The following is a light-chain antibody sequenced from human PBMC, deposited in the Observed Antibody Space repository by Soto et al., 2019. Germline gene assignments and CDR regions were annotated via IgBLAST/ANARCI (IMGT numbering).Light chain of an antibody. CDR1: QSVSNN. CDR3: QEYNEWPLT. J-gene: IGKJ4*01. Sequence: EIVMTQSPATLSVSPGERATLSCRASQSVSNNVAWYQQKPGQAPRLLIYHAATRATGIPARCSGSGSGTEVTITISSLQSEDFGVYYCQEYNEWPLTFGGGTKVEIK. V-gene: IGKV3-15*01. CDR2: HAA.